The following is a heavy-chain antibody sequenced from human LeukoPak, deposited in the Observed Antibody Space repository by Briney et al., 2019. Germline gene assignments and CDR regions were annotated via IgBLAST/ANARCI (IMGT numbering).Heavy chain of an antibody. Sequence: SGTLSLTCAVSGGSISGSNWWSWVRQPPGKGLEWIGEIYHSGSTNHNPSLKSRVTISVGKSKNQFSLKLRSVTAADTAVYYCATEGDSRGWYGARDYYGMDVWGQGTTVTVSS. CDR1: GGSISGSNW. V-gene: IGHV4-4*02. CDR2: IYHSGST. J-gene: IGHJ6*02. D-gene: IGHD6-19*01. CDR3: ATEGDSRGWYGARDYYGMDV.